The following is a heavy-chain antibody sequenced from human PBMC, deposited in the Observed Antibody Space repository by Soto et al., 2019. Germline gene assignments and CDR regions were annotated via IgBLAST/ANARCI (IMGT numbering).Heavy chain of an antibody. CDR2: ISSSSSHM. CDR1: GFSFNTNS. D-gene: IGHD3-16*01. Sequence: EAQLVESGGGLVKPGGSLRLSCSASGFSFNTNSMNWVRQAPGKGLEWVSSISSSSSHMYYADSMRGRFTISRDNAENSVFLQMTSLRAEDTAVYYCASSRTLYDSSAASDAFDIWGQGTVVSVSS. CDR3: ASSRTLYDSSAASDAFDI. J-gene: IGHJ3*02. V-gene: IGHV3-21*02.